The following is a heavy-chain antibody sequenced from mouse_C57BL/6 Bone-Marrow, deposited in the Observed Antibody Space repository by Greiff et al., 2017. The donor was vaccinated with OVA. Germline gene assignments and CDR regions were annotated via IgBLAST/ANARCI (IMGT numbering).Heavy chain of an antibody. CDR3: ARSGGLRGAYAMDY. CDR2: IHPNSGST. Sequence: QVQLQQPGAELVKPGASVKLSCKASGYTFTSYWMHWVKQRPGQGLEWIGMIHPNSGSTNYNEKFKSKATLTVDKSSSTAYMQLSSLTSEDSAVYYCARSGGLRGAYAMDYWGQGTSVTVSS. V-gene: IGHV1-64*01. J-gene: IGHJ4*01. D-gene: IGHD2-4*01. CDR1: GYTFTSYW.